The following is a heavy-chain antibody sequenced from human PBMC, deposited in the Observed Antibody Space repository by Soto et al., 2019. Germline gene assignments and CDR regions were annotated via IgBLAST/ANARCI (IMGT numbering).Heavy chain of an antibody. Sequence: GGSLRLSCAASGFTFSSYSMNWVRQAPGKGLEWVSSISSSSSYIYYADSVKGRFTISRDNAKNSLYLQMNSLRAEDTAVYYCARGVKDIVVVPAATYFDYWGQGTLVTVSS. J-gene: IGHJ4*02. V-gene: IGHV3-21*01. D-gene: IGHD2-2*01. CDR1: GFTFSSYS. CDR2: ISSSSSYI. CDR3: ARGVKDIVVVPAATYFDY.